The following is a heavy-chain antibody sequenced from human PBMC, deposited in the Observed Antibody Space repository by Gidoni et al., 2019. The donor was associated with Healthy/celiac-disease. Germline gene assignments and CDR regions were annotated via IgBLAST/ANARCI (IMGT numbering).Heavy chain of an antibody. CDR1: GYSISSGYY. V-gene: IGHV4-38-2*01. CDR3: AGTAEGFDY. J-gene: IGHJ4*02. Sequence: QVQLPESGPGLVKPSETLSLTCAVSGYSISSGYYWGWLRQPPRKGLECIVSIYHSGSTYYNPVLKRRVTISVDTSKNQFSLKLSSVTAADTAVYYWAGTAEGFDYWGQGTLVTVSS. CDR2: IYHSGST. D-gene: IGHD6-13*01.